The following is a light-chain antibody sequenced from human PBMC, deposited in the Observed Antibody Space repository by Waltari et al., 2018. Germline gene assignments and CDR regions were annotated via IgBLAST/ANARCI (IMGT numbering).Light chain of an antibody. J-gene: IGKJ2*01. CDR3: QQRSNWPPEYT. CDR2: DAF. Sequence: EIVLTQSPDSLSLSPGESAYISCRASQSVGSYLAWYQHKPGQAPRLLIYDAFNRATGIPARFSGSGSGTDFTLTISSLEPEDFAVYYCQQRSNWPPEYTFGQGTKLEI. V-gene: IGKV3-11*01. CDR1: QSVGSY.